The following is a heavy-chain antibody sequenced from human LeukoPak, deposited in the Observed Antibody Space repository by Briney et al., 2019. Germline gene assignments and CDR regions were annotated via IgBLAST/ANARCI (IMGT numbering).Heavy chain of an antibody. CDR3: ARLGGPVFHHH. CDR2: IYPDDSDT. J-gene: IGHJ4*02. Sequence: GESLKISCKGSGYSFTSYWIGWVRQMPGKGLEWMGIIYPDDSDTRYSPSFEGQVIISVDKSISTAYLQWSSLKASDTATYYCARLGGPVFHHHWGQGTLVTVSS. D-gene: IGHD3-16*01. V-gene: IGHV5-51*01. CDR1: GYSFTSYW.